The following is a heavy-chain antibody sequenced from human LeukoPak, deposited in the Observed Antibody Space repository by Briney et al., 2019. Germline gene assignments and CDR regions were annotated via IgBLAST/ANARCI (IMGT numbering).Heavy chain of an antibody. Sequence: GGSLRLSCAASGFTFSSYVGSWVRQAPGKGLEWVSAISNSGGSTYYTDSVKGRFTISRDDSKNTLYLQMNSLRAEDTAVYYCVKDLGRYRNNCFDYWGQGTLVTVPS. V-gene: IGHV3-23*01. CDR2: ISNSGGST. D-gene: IGHD1-26*01. J-gene: IGHJ4*02. CDR3: VKDLGRYRNNCFDY. CDR1: GFTFSSYV.